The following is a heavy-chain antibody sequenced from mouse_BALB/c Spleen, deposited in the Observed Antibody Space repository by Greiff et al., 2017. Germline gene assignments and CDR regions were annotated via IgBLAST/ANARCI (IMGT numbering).Heavy chain of an antibody. V-gene: IGHV2-9*02. J-gene: IGHJ1*01. CDR3: ARLDYDYDRYFDV. CDR1: GFSLTSYG. CDR2: IWAGGST. Sequence: VKVEESGPGLVAPSQSLSITCTVSGFSLTSYGVHWVRQPPGKGLEWLGVIWAGGSTNYNSALMSRLSISKDNSKSQVFLKMNSLQTDDTAMYYCARLDYDYDRYFDVWGAGTTVTVSS. D-gene: IGHD2-4*01.